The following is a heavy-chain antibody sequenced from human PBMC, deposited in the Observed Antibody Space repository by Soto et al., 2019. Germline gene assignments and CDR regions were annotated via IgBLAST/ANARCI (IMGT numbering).Heavy chain of an antibody. CDR3: ARGKNSGSPCAL. Sequence: QVQLLQSGAEVKKPGASVRVSCQASGYSFASYYVHWVRQAPGQGLEWMGVITTSGRFTTFSQKFQGTLTLTRDTSTSTVFMELSSLISVDTAVYFCARGKNSGSPCALWGQGTPVIVSS. J-gene: IGHJ4*02. CDR2: ITTSGRFT. CDR1: GYSFASYY. D-gene: IGHD1-26*01. V-gene: IGHV1-46*01.